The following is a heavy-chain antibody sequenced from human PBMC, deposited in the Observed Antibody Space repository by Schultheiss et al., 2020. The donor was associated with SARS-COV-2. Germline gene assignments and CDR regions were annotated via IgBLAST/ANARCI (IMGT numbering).Heavy chain of an antibody. D-gene: IGHD6-19*01. J-gene: IGHJ4*02. CDR1: GGSISSYY. CDR3: AREGEYSSGWYNDY. CDR2: IYTSGST. Sequence: SETLSLTCTVSGGSISSYYWSWIRQPAGKGLEWIGRIYTSGSTNYNPSLKSRVTISVDTSKNQFSLKLSSVTAADTAVYYCAREGEYSSGWYNDYWGQGTLVTVSS. V-gene: IGHV4-4*07.